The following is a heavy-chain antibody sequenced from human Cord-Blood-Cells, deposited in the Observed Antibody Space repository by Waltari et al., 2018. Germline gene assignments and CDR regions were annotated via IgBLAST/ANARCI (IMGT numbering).Heavy chain of an antibody. Sequence: EVQLVQSGAEVKKPGESLKISCKGCGYSFTSSWIGWVRQMPGKGLEWMGIIYPGDSDTRYSPSFQGQVTISADKSISTAYLQWSSLKASDTAMYYCARAHNYYDSSGYSWDAFDIWGQGTMVTVSS. J-gene: IGHJ3*02. CDR3: ARAHNYYDSSGYSWDAFDI. D-gene: IGHD3-22*01. V-gene: IGHV5-51*01. CDR1: GYSFTSSW. CDR2: IYPGDSDT.